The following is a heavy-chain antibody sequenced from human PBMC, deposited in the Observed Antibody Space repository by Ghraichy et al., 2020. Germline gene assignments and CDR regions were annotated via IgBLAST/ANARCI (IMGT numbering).Heavy chain of an antibody. CDR1: GDSVSSGSYY. CDR2: IYYSGST. V-gene: IGHV4-61*01. CDR3: ARDYYSDGMDV. J-gene: IGHJ6*02. Sequence: SETLSLTCTVSGDSVSSGSYYWSWIRQPPGKGLEWIGYIYYSGSTNYNPSLKSRVTISVDTSKNQFSLKLSSVTAADTAVYYCARDYYSDGMDVWGQGTTVTVSS.